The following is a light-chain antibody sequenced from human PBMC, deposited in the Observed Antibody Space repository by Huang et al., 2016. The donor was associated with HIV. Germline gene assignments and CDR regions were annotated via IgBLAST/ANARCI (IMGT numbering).Light chain of an antibody. V-gene: IGKV1-6*01. J-gene: IGKJ2*01. CDR2: AAS. CDR3: LQDYNYPRT. Sequence: AIQMTQTPSSLSASVGDRVTITCRASQGIRNDLGWYQQKPGKAPKLLIHAASSVQSGVPLRFSGSCVGTDFTLTISSLQPEDFATYYCLQDYNYPRTFGQGTKLEIK. CDR1: QGIRND.